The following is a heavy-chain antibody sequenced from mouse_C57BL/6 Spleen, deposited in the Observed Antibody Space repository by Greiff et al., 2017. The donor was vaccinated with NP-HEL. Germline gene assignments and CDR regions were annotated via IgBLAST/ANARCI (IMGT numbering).Heavy chain of an antibody. CDR3: ASRGLYSNCDWFAY. Sequence: EVQLQQSGPELVKPGASVKISCKASGYSFTDYNMNWVKQSPGKSLEWIGVINPNYGTTSYNQKFKGKATLTVDQSSSTAYMQLNSLTSEDSAVYYCASRGLYSNCDWFAYWGQGTLVTVSA. J-gene: IGHJ3*01. CDR1: GYSFTDYN. V-gene: IGHV1-39*01. D-gene: IGHD2-5*01. CDR2: INPNYGTT.